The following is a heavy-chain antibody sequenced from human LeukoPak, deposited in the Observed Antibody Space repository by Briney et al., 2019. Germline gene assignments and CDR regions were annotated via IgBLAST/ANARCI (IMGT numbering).Heavy chain of an antibody. Sequence: ASVKVSCKVSGYTLTELSMHWVRQAPGKGLEWMGGFDPEDGETIYAQKFQGRVTMTEDTSTDTAYMELSSLRSEDTAVYYCATDMLSSSWARDAFDIWGQGTMVTVSS. CDR2: FDPEDGET. CDR3: ATDMLSSSWARDAFDI. J-gene: IGHJ3*02. CDR1: GYTLTELS. D-gene: IGHD6-13*01. V-gene: IGHV1-24*01.